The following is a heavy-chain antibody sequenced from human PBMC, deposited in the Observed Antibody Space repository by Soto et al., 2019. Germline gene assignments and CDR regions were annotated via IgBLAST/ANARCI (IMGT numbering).Heavy chain of an antibody. D-gene: IGHD3-3*01. V-gene: IGHV3-11*06. Sequence: PGGSLRLSCAASGFTFSDYYMSWIRQAPGKGLEWVSYISSSSSYTNYADSVKGRFTISRDNAKNSLYLQMNSLRAEDTAVYYCARWCFDFWSGYNKPHGMDVWGQGTTVTASS. CDR3: ARWCFDFWSGYNKPHGMDV. J-gene: IGHJ6*02. CDR1: GFTFSDYY. CDR2: ISSSSSYT.